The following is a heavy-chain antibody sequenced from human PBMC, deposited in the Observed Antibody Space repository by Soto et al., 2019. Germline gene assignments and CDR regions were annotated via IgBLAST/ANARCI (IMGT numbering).Heavy chain of an antibody. D-gene: IGHD6-19*01. CDR2: ISYDGRNK. J-gene: IGHJ6*02. CDR3: VKDGSSGWPYFYDMDV. V-gene: IGHV3-30*18. Sequence: GGSLRLSCAASGFTFSSYGMHWVRQAPGKGLEWVAVISYDGRNKYYADAVKGRFTISRDNSKNTLYLQMSSLRAEDTAVYYCVKDGSSGWPYFYDMDVWGQGATVTVSS. CDR1: GFTFSSYG.